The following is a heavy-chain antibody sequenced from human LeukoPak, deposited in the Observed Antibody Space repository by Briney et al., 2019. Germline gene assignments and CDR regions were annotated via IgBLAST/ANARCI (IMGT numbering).Heavy chain of an antibody. CDR1: GGTFISYA. CDR3: ARELGMDYYDSSGYLVYYFDY. Sequence: ASVKVSCKASGGTFISYAISWVRQAPGQGLEWMGGIIPIFGTANYAQKFQGRVTITPDESTSTAYMELSSLRSEDTAVYYCARELGMDYYDSSGYLVYYFDYWGQGTLVTVSS. D-gene: IGHD3-22*01. V-gene: IGHV1-69*13. CDR2: IIPIFGTA. J-gene: IGHJ4*02.